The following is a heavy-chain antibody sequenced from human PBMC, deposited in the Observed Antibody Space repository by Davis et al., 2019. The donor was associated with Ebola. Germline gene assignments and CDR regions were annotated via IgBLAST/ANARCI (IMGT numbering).Heavy chain of an antibody. D-gene: IGHD2-21*02. J-gene: IGHJ6*02. CDR2: IWYDGSRR. Sequence: GESLKISCAASGFTFRNYGMHWVRQAPGKGLEWVAVIWYDGSRRYYGDSVKGRFTISRDNSKNTLYLQMNSLRAEDTAVYYCAKVTYCGGDCYSRYYYGMDVWGQGTTVTVSS. CDR1: GFTFRNYG. CDR3: AKVTYCGGDCYSRYYYGMDV. V-gene: IGHV3-30*02.